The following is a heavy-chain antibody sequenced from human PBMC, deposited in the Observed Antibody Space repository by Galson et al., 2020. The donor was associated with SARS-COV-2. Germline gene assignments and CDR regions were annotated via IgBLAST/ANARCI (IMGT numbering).Heavy chain of an antibody. CDR3: ARENTSWNGIGGYYYYMDV. D-gene: IGHD2-2*01. CDR1: GGSMNKYY. V-gene: IGHV4-59*01. CDR2: IYYTGTT. Sequence: SETLSLTCSVSGGSMNKYYWSWIRQTPGKGLEWLGYIYYTGTTKYNPSLKSRVTISLDKSNNQFSLKLNSVTAADTAVYYCARENTSWNGIGGYYYYMDVWGKGTTVAVSS. J-gene: IGHJ6*03.